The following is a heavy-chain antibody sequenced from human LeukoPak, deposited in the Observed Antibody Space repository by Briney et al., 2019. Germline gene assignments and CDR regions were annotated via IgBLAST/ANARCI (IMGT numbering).Heavy chain of an antibody. CDR1: GCSISSYY. V-gene: IGHV4-4*07. CDR3: ARFFSSGWYNWFDP. Sequence: PSETLSLTCTVSGCSISSYYWSWIRQPAGKGLEWIGRIYTSGSTNYNPSLKSRVTMSVDTSKNQFSLKLSSVTAAHTAVYYCARFFSSGWYNWFDPWGQGTLVTVSS. CDR2: IYTSGST. J-gene: IGHJ5*02. D-gene: IGHD6-19*01.